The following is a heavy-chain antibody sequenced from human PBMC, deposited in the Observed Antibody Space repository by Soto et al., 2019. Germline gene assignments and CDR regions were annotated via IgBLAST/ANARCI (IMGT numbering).Heavy chain of an antibody. CDR3: ARDGAGGMIDY. V-gene: IGHV1-46*01. Sequence: ASVKVSCKASGYTFTSYYMHWVRQAPGQGLEWMGIINPSGGSTSYAQKFQGRVTMTRDTSTSTVYMELSSLRSEDTAMYYCARDGAGGMIDYWGQGTLVTVSS. J-gene: IGHJ4*02. CDR2: INPSGGST. CDR1: GYTFTSYY.